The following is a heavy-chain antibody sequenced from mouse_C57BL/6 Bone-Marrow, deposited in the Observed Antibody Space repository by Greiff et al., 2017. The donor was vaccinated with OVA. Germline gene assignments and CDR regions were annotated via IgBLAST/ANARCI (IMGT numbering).Heavy chain of an antibody. CDR2: IDPETGGT. D-gene: IGHD1-1*02. Sequence: QVQLKQSGAELVRPGASVTLSCKASGYTFTDYEMHWVKQTPVHGLEWIGAIDPETGGTAYNQKFKGKAILTADKSSSTAYMELRSLTSEDSAVYDCTRGNPDRVDYYAMDYWGQGTSVTVSS. CDR3: TRGNPDRVDYYAMDY. CDR1: GYTFTDYE. J-gene: IGHJ4*01. V-gene: IGHV1-15*01.